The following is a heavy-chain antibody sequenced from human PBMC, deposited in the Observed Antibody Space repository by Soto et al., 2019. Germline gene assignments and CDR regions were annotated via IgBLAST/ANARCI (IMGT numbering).Heavy chain of an antibody. CDR3: AREAWESVDIVSTNYYYYGMDV. V-gene: IGHV3-30-3*01. CDR1: GFTFSSYA. Sequence: QVQLVESGGGVVQPGRSLRLSCAASGFTFSSYAMHWVRQAPGKGLEWVAVISYDGSNKYYADSVKGRFTISRDNSKNTLYLQMNSLRAEDTAVYYCAREAWESVDIVSTNYYYYGMDVWGQGTTVTVSS. J-gene: IGHJ6*02. D-gene: IGHD5-12*01. CDR2: ISYDGSNK.